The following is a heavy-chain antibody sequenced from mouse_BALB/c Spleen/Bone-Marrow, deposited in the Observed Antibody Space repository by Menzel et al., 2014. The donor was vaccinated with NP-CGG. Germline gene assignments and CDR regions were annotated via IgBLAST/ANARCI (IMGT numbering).Heavy chain of an antibody. CDR1: GYAFSSYW. CDR2: IYPGDGDT. Sequence: QVQLKESGAELVRPGSPVKISCKASGYAFSSYWGTWGKKRAGQGLEGIGQIYPGDGDTNYNGKFKDKVTLTADKSSSAAYMQLSSLTSEDSAVYFCAKVTTGFAYWGQGTLVTVSA. CDR3: AKVTTGFAY. D-gene: IGHD2-2*01. V-gene: IGHV1-80*01. J-gene: IGHJ3*01.